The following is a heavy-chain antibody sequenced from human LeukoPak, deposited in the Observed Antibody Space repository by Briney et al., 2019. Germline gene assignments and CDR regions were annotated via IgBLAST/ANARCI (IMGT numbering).Heavy chain of an antibody. CDR3: ARGGYYDFWSGYSP. V-gene: IGHV1-69*04. CDR2: IIPILGIA. J-gene: IGHJ5*02. Sequence: ASVKVSCKASGGTFSSYAISWVRQAPGQGLEWMGRIIPILGIANYAQKFQGRVTITADKSTSTAYMELSSLRSEDTAVYYCARGGYYDFWSGYSPWGQGTLVTVSS. D-gene: IGHD3-3*01. CDR1: GGTFSSYA.